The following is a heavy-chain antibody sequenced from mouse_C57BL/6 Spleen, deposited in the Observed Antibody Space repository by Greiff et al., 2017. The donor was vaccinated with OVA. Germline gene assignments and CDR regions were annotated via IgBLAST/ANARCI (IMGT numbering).Heavy chain of an antibody. CDR1: GFNIKNTY. J-gene: IGHJ4*01. V-gene: IGHV14-3*01. CDR2: IDPANGNT. CDR3: ARGGYGSSYAMDY. D-gene: IGHD1-1*01. Sequence: EVNVVESVAELVRPGASVKLSCTASGFNIKNTYMHWVKQRPEQGLEWIGRIDPANGNTKYAPKFQGKATITADTSSNTAYLQLSSLTSEDTAIYYCARGGYGSSYAMDYWGQGTSVTVSS.